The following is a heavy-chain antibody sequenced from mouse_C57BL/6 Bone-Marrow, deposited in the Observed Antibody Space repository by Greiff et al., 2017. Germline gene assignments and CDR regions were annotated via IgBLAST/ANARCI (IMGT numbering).Heavy chain of an antibody. J-gene: IGHJ2*01. CDR3: AREGLYYYGSSYFDY. CDR1: GYTFTSYW. CDR2: IDPSDSYT. Sequence: QVQLKQPGAELVRPGTSVKLSCKASGYTFTSYWMHWVKQRPGQGLEWTGVIDPSDSYTNYNQKFKGKATLTVDTSSSTAYMQLSSLTSEDSAVYYCAREGLYYYGSSYFDYWGQGTTLTVSS. D-gene: IGHD1-1*01. V-gene: IGHV1-59*01.